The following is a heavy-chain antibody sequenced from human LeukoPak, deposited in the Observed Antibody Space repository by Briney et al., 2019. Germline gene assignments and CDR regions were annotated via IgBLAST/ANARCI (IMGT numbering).Heavy chain of an antibody. Sequence: PSETLSLTCTVSGGSISSGGYYRSWIRQPPGKGLEWTGYIYHSGSTYYNPSLKSRVTISVDRSKNQFSLKLSSVTAADTAVYYCARGGVGATIAHFDYWGQGTLVTVSS. CDR3: ARGGVGATIAHFDY. CDR1: GGSISSGGYY. J-gene: IGHJ4*02. V-gene: IGHV4-30-2*01. D-gene: IGHD1-26*01. CDR2: IYHSGST.